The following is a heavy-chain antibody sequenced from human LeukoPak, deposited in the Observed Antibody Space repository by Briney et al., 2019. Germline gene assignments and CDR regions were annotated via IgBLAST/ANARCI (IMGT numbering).Heavy chain of an antibody. Sequence: GGSLRLSCAASGFTFSSYWVHWVRQAPGKGLVWVSRINSDGSSTSYADSVKGRFTISRDNAKNTLYLQMNSLRAEDTAVYYCARERTYYYYYMDVWGKGTTVTVSS. J-gene: IGHJ6*03. CDR3: ARERTYYYYYMDV. CDR2: INSDGSST. CDR1: GFTFSSYW. V-gene: IGHV3-74*01.